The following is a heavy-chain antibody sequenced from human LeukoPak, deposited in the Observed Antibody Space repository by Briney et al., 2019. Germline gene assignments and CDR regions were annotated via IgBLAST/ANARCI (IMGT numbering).Heavy chain of an antibody. CDR3: ARSVGYCSSASCYVNWFDP. D-gene: IGHD2-2*01. J-gene: IGHJ5*02. V-gene: IGHV4-4*07. Sequence: PSEPLSLTCTVSGGSISSYYWSWIRQPAGKGLEWIGRIYASGGTNYNPSLKSRLTISVDKSKNQFSLRLSSVTAADTAVYYCARSVGYCSSASCYVNWFDPWGQGTLVTVSS. CDR1: GGSISSYY. CDR2: IYASGGT.